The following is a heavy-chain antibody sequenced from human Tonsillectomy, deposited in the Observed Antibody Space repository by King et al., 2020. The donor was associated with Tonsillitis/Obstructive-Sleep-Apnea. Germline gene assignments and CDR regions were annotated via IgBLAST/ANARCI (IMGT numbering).Heavy chain of an antibody. Sequence: QLQESGPGLVKPSETLSLTCTVSGGSVSSGSYYWSWIRQPPGKGLEWIGYIYYSGGTNYNPSLKSRVTISVDTSKNQFSLKLSSVTAADTAVYYCARESPYYYDSSGFPAGDWFDPWGQGTLVTVSS. CDR2: IYYSGGT. CDR3: ARESPYYYDSSGFPAGDWFDP. V-gene: IGHV4-61*01. CDR1: GGSVSSGSYY. D-gene: IGHD3-22*01. J-gene: IGHJ5*02.